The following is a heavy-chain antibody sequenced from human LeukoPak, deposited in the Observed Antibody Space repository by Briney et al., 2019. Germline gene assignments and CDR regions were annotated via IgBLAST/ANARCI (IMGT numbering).Heavy chain of an antibody. Sequence: GGSLRLSCAASGFTVSDDCMSWVRQAPGKGLEWVSLIYSGGSTYYADSVKGRFTISRDSSKNTLYLQMNSLRAEDTAVYFCARDLAGDGDYWGQGTLVTVSS. J-gene: IGHJ4*02. CDR2: IYSGGST. CDR1: GFTVSDDC. CDR3: ARDLAGDGDY. D-gene: IGHD6-19*01. V-gene: IGHV3-66*01.